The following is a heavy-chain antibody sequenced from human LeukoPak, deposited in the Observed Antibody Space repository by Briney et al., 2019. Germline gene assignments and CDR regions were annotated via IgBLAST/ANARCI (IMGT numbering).Heavy chain of an antibody. J-gene: IGHJ6*03. V-gene: IGHV1-69*13. D-gene: IGHD6-19*01. CDR3: ARAVAGTIPYYYYYYMDV. Sequence: SVKVSCKASGGTFSSYAISWVRQAPGQGLEWMGGIIPIFGTANYAQKFQGRVTITADESTSTAYMELSGLRSEDTAVYYCARAVAGTIPYYYYYYMDVWGKGTTVTISS. CDR1: GGTFSSYA. CDR2: IIPIFGTA.